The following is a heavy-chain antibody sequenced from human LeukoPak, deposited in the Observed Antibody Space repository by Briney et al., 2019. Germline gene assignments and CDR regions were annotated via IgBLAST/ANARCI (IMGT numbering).Heavy chain of an antibody. J-gene: IGHJ6*02. CDR3: ARDWVLGDFWSGNGMDV. Sequence: QAGGSLRLSCAASGFTFSSYWMHWVRQAPGKGLVWVSRTNSDGSSTSYADSVKGRFTISRDNAKNTLYLQMNSLRAEDTAVYYCARDWVLGDFWSGNGMDVWGQGTTVTVSS. CDR2: TNSDGSST. V-gene: IGHV3-74*01. CDR1: GFTFSSYW. D-gene: IGHD3-3*01.